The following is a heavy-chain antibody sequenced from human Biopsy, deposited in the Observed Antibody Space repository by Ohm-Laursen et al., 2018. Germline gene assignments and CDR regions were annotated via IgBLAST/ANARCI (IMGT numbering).Heavy chain of an antibody. CDR2: IYYSWST. V-gene: IGHV4-59*01. CDR1: GGSISSDY. Sequence: GTLSLTWTVSGGSISSDYWSWIRQTPGKGLEWIGYIYYSWSTNYNPSLKSRVTISVDTSKNQFSLRLNSVTAADTAVYYCARATNSTGWPYYYFYGMDVWGQGTTVTVSS. J-gene: IGHJ6*02. D-gene: IGHD2/OR15-2a*01. CDR3: ARATNSTGWPYYYFYGMDV.